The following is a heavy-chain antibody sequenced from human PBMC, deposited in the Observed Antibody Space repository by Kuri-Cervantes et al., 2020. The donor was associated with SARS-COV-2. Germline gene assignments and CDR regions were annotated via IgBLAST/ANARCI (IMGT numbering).Heavy chain of an antibody. D-gene: IGHD3-10*01. Sequence: ASVKVSCKASGHAFSVYYMYWVRQAPGQGLEWMGWINPNSGGTNYAQKFQGWVTMTRDTSISTAYMELSRLRSDDTAVYYCARGMVRGIIQYYYYAMDVWGQGTTVTVSS. CDR2: INPNSGGT. CDR3: ARGMVRGIIQYYYYAMDV. J-gene: IGHJ6*02. V-gene: IGHV1-2*04. CDR1: GHAFSVYY.